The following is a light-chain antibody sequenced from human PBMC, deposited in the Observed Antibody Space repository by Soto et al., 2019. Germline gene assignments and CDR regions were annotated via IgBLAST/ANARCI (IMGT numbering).Light chain of an antibody. J-gene: IGKJ1*01. V-gene: IGKV3-20*01. CDR1: QNIPSIY. CDR3: QQYFNSPWA. CDR2: GAS. Sequence: EIVLTQSPGTLSLSPGERATLSCRASQNIPSIYLAWYQQKPGQSPRLLIYGASSRATGIPDRCSGSGSGTDFTLTINGLEPEEFALYYCQQYFNSPWAFGQGTKVEIK.